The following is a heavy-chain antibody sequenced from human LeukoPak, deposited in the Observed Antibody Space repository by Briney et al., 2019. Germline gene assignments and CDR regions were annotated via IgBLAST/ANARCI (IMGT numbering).Heavy chain of an antibody. D-gene: IGHD3-22*01. V-gene: IGHV1-46*01. CDR2: INPSGGNT. J-gene: IGHJ5*02. Sequence: ASVNVSCKASGYTFTSYYIHWVRQAPGQGLEWMGIINPSGGNTNYLQKFQGRVTMTRDTSTSTVYMELSSLRSEDTAVYYCARGLGSSSYYAPWGQGSLVTVSS. CDR3: ARGLGSSSYYAP. CDR1: GYTFTSYY.